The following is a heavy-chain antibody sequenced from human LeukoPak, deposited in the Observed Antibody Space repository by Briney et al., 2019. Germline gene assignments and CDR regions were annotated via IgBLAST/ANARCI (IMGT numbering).Heavy chain of an antibody. CDR2: ISAYNGNT. J-gene: IGHJ4*02. CDR3: ARDPCANGVCYFDF. D-gene: IGHD2-8*01. Sequence: ASVKVSCKASGYTFTNYGISWVRQAPGQGLEWMGWISAYNGNTNYAQKLQGKVTMTTDTSTSTAYMELRSLRSDDTAVYYCARDPCANGVCYFDFWGQGTLVTVSS. V-gene: IGHV1-18*01. CDR1: GYTFTNYG.